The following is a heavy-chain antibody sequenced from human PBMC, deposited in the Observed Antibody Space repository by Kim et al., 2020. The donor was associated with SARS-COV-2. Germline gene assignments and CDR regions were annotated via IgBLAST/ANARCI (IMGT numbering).Heavy chain of an antibody. CDR2: INHSGST. J-gene: IGHJ4*02. CDR3: AREGDTAMVEDY. D-gene: IGHD5-18*01. V-gene: IGHV4-34*01. CDR1: GGSFSGYY. Sequence: SETLSLTCAVYGGSFSGYYWSWIRQPPGKGLEWIGEINHSGSTNYNPSLKSRVTISVDTSKNQFSLKLSSVTAADTAVYYCAREGDTAMVEDYWGQGTLVTVSS.